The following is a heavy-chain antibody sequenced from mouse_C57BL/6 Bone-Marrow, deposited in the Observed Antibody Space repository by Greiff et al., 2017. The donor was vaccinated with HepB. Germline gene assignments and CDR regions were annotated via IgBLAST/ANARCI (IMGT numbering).Heavy chain of an antibody. Sequence: VQLQQPGAELVKPGASVKLSCKASGYTFTSYGMHWVKQRPGQGLEWIGMIHPNSGSTNYNEKFKSKATLTVDKSSSTAYMQLSSLTSEDSAVYYCTRRGIYDYALYYWGQGTTLTVSS. V-gene: IGHV1-64*01. CDR3: TRRGIYDYALYY. CDR2: IHPNSGST. CDR1: GYTFTSYG. D-gene: IGHD2-4*01. J-gene: IGHJ2*01.